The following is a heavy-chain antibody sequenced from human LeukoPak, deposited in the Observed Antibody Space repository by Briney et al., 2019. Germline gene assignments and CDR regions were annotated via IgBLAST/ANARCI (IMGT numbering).Heavy chain of an antibody. CDR1: GASISSSSYY. V-gene: IGHV4-39*07. CDR3: ARDHIVVVPAAIFGPISSFDY. D-gene: IGHD2-2*02. CDR2: IYYSGST. J-gene: IGHJ4*02. Sequence: PSETLSLTCTVSGASISSSSYYWGWIRQPPGKGLEWIGSIYYSGSTYYNPSLKSPVTISVDASKNQFSLKLSSVTAADTAWYYCARDHIVVVPAAIFGPISSFDYWGQGTLVTVPS.